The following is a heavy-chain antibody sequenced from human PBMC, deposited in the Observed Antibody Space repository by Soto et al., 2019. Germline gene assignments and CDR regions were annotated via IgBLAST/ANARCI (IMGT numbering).Heavy chain of an antibody. V-gene: IGHV3-23*01. J-gene: IGHJ6*02. CDR1: GFTFSSYA. CDR2: ISGSGGST. D-gene: IGHD6-25*01. CDR3: AKYRLGHYYYYGMDV. Sequence: PGGSLRLSCAASGFTFSSYAMSWVRQAPGKGLEWVSAISGSGGSTYYADSVKGRFTISRDNSKNTLYLQMNSLRAEDTAVYYCAKYRLGHYYYYGMDVWGQGTTVTVSS.